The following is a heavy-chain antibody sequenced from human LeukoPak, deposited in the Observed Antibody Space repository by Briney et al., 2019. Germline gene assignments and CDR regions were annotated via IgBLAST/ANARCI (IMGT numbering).Heavy chain of an antibody. CDR3: AKDSGMVLANHYMNV. Sequence: GGSLRLSCAASGFTFSNFAMSWVRQAPGKGLEWVSSITGSGGNTYYADPVKGRFTISRDNSKNTLFLQVNSLRAEDTAVYYCAKDSGMVLANHYMNVWGKGTTVTVSS. D-gene: IGHD3-10*01. CDR1: GFTFSNFA. CDR2: ITGSGGNT. V-gene: IGHV3-23*01. J-gene: IGHJ6*03.